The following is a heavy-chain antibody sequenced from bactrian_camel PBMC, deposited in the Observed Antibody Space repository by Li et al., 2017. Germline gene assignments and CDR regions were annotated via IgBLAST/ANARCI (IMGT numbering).Heavy chain of an antibody. Sequence: VQLVESGGGSVQAGGSLRLSCAASGFTFSSYGMHWVRQAPGKGLEWVSGIYSDSSNLYYADSVKGRFTISGDNAKNTVYLQMDSLKSEDTALYYCATSGMDWVLGFAHWGQGTQVTVS. V-gene: IGHV3S6*01. D-gene: IGHD1*01. CDR1: GFTFSSYG. J-gene: IGHJ4*01. CDR3: ATSGMDWVLGFAH. CDR2: IYSDSSNL.